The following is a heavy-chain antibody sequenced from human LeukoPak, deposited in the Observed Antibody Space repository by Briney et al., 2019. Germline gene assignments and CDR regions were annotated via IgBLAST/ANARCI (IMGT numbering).Heavy chain of an antibody. D-gene: IGHD3-22*01. J-gene: IGHJ4*02. CDR3: AKLAKDSSGSPC. CDR2: ISGSGGGT. CDR1: GFTFSSYA. V-gene: IGHV3-23*01. Sequence: PGGSLRLSCEGSGFTFSSYAMSWVRQAPGKGLERVSTISGSGGGTYYADSVKGRLTISRDNSKNTLFLQMNSLRAEDTAIYYCAKLAKDSSGSPCWGQGTLVTVSS.